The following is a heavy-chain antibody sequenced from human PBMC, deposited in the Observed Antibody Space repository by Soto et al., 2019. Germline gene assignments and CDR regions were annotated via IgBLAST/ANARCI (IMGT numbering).Heavy chain of an antibody. CDR3: ARARGGYIAAAVPDY. V-gene: IGHV4-34*01. CDR1: GGSFSGYY. J-gene: IGHJ4*02. D-gene: IGHD6-13*01. CDR2: INHSGST. Sequence: SETLSLTCAVYGGSFSGYYLSWIRQPPGKGLEWIGEINHSGSTNYNPSLKSRVTISVDTSKKKFSLKLSSVTAADTAVYYCARARGGYIAAAVPDYWGQGTLVTVSS.